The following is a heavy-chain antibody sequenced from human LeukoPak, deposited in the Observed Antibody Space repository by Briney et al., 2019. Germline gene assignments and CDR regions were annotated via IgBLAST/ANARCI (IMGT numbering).Heavy chain of an antibody. CDR3: ATGAGYYDY. J-gene: IGHJ4*02. Sequence: GGSLRLSCAASGFTFSTYAMHWVRQAPGKGLEYVSAISSNGVSTYYANSVKGRFTISRDNSKNTLYLQMGSLRAEDMAVYYCATGAGYYDYWGQGTLATVSS. CDR2: ISSNGVST. V-gene: IGHV3-64*01. CDR1: GFTFSTYA. D-gene: IGHD3-10*01.